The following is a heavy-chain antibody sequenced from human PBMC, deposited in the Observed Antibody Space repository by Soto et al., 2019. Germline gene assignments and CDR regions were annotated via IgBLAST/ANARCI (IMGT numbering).Heavy chain of an antibody. Sequence: ASVKVSCKASGYTFTSYGISWVRQAPGQGLEWMGWISAYNGNTNYAQKLQGRVTMTIDTSTSTAYMELRSLRSDDTAVYYCARVRPLGDYSSSWYDYWGQGTLVTVSS. CDR2: ISAYNGNT. CDR1: GYTFTSYG. CDR3: ARVRPLGDYSSSWYDY. V-gene: IGHV1-18*01. J-gene: IGHJ4*02. D-gene: IGHD6-13*01.